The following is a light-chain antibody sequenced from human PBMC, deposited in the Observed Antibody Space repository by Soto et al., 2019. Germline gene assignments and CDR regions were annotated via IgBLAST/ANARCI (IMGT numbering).Light chain of an antibody. CDR1: TSNIGSNA. J-gene: IGLJ1*01. Sequence: QSALTQPPSVSGAPGQRVTISCSGSTSNIGSNAVNWYHQYPGTAPKLLIYSDDQRPSDVPDRFSASKSGTSASLAISGLHSEDEADYYCAAWDDGLNGYVFGTATKVTVL. CDR3: AAWDDGLNGYV. CDR2: SDD. V-gene: IGLV1-44*01.